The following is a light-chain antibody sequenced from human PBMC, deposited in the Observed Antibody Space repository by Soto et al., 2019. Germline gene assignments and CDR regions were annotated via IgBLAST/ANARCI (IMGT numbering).Light chain of an antibody. Sequence: MTQSPATLSVSPGERATLSCRASQSVSSNLAWYQQKPGQAPSLLIYGASTRATGTPARFSGSGSGTEFTLTISSLQSEDFAVYYCQQYIRWPLTFGGGTKGDIK. CDR3: QQYIRWPLT. CDR1: QSVSSN. CDR2: GAS. V-gene: IGKV3-15*01. J-gene: IGKJ4*01.